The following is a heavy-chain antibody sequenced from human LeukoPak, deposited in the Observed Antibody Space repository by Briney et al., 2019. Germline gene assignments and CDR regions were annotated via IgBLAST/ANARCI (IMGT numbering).Heavy chain of an antibody. J-gene: IGHJ4*02. Sequence: SETLSLTXAVYGGSFSGYYWSWIRQPPGKGLEWIGEINHSGSTNYNPSLKSRVTISVDTSKNQFSLKLSSVTAADTAVYYCARGGGRGFDYWGQGTLVTVSS. V-gene: IGHV4-34*01. D-gene: IGHD3-16*01. CDR1: GGSFSGYY. CDR2: INHSGST. CDR3: ARGGGRGFDY.